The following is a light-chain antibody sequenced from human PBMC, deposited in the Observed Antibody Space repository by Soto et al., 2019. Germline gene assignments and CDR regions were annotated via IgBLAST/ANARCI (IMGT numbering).Light chain of an antibody. CDR3: QQSYYNPT. CDR2: DAS. V-gene: IGKV1-39*01. J-gene: IGKJ1*01. CDR1: QSVSNY. Sequence: DIQMTQSPSSLSASVGDRVTITCRASQSVSNYLHWYQQKPGKAPNLLIYDASSLQSGVPSRFSGSGSVTDFTLTISSLQHEDFATYYCQQSYYNPTFGQGTKVDIK.